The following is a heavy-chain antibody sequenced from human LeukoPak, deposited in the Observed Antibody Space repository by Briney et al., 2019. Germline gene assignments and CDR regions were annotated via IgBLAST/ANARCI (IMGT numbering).Heavy chain of an antibody. D-gene: IGHD5-24*01. Sequence: PGGSLRLSCAASGFTFSSYWMHWVRQAPGKGLVWVSRIKSVGGSTAYADSVVGRFTISRDNAKNTLCLQMHSLRAEDTAVYFCTRDLVRDGYSYWDAYWFFDLWGRGTLVTVSS. V-gene: IGHV3-74*01. CDR1: GFTFSSYW. CDR3: TRDLVRDGYSYWDAYWFFDL. CDR2: IKSVGGST. J-gene: IGHJ2*01.